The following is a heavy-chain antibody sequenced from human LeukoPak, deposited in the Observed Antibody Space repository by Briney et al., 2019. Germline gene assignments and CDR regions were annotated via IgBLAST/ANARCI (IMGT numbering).Heavy chain of an antibody. D-gene: IGHD6-6*01. CDR1: GYTFTSYD. Sequence: ASVKVSCKASGYTFTSYDINWVRQATGQGLEWMGWMNPNSGNTGYAQKFQGRVTMTRNNSISTAYMELSSLRSEDTAVYYCARAIRGRIAARPYYFDYWGQGTLVTVSS. V-gene: IGHV1-8*01. J-gene: IGHJ4*02. CDR2: MNPNSGNT. CDR3: ARAIRGRIAARPYYFDY.